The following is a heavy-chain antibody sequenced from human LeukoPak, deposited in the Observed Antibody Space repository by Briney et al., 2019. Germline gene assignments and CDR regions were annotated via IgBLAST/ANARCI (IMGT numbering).Heavy chain of an antibody. CDR2: IYTSGRT. V-gene: IGHV4-61*02. CDR1: GGSISSDSYY. J-gene: IGHJ6*03. CDR3: ARAKYYYDSSGYFSPYYYYMDV. Sequence: SETLSLTCTVSGGSISSDSYYWSWIRQPAGKGLEWIGRIYTSGRTNYNPSLKSRVTISVDTSKNQFSLKLSSVTAADTAVYYCARAKYYYDSSGYFSPYYYYMDVWGKGTTVTVSS. D-gene: IGHD3-22*01.